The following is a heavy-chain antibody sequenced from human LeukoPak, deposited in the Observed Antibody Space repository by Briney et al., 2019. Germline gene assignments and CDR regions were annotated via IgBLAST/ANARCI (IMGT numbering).Heavy chain of an antibody. CDR1: GFTFSGYW. J-gene: IGHJ5*02. CDR3: TRDPRNLGLDP. Sequence: GESLRLSCVASGFTFSGYWMHWVRQVPGKRLMWVSRVNGDGSRTTYADTVKGRFTISRDNAKNTLHLQMNSLRAEDTAVYYCTRDPRNLGLDPWGQGTLVTVSS. V-gene: IGHV3-74*03. D-gene: IGHD7-27*01. CDR2: VNGDGSRT.